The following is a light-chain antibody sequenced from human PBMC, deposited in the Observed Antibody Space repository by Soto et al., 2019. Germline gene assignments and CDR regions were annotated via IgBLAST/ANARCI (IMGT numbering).Light chain of an antibody. CDR2: DVT. CDR1: SSDVGGYNY. V-gene: IGLV2-14*01. Sequence: QSVLTXPASVSGSPGQSITISCTGTSSDVGGYNYVSWYQQHPVKAPKLMIYDVTNRPSGVSDRFSGSKSGNTASLTISGLQAEDEADYYCSSYTSSSTPYVFGTGTKVTGL. CDR3: SSYTSSSTPYV. J-gene: IGLJ1*01.